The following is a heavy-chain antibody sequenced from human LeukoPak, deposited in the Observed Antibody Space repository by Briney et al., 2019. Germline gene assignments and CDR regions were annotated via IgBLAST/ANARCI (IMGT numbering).Heavy chain of an antibody. CDR2: INQPGRAE. J-gene: IGHJ4*02. CDR3: ARDYYTSGSHDY. CDR1: GFTFSDYW. Sequence: PGGSLRLSCAASGFTFSDYWMTWVRQAPGKGLEWVANINQPGRAEYYADSVKGRFTISKDNARNSLYLQMNSMSVEDTAVYYCARDYYTSGSHDYWGQGTLVTVSS. D-gene: IGHD3-10*01. V-gene: IGHV3-7*01.